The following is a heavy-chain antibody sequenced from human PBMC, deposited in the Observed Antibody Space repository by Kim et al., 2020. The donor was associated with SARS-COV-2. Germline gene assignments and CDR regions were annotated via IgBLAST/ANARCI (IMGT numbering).Heavy chain of an antibody. CDR3: ARVGNQYNWNYEGGWFDP. J-gene: IGHJ5*02. D-gene: IGHD1-7*01. V-gene: IGHV4-39*01. CDR2: IYYSGST. Sequence: SETLSLTCTVSGGSISSSSYYWGWIRQPPGKGLEWIGSIYYSGSTYYNPSLKSRVTISVDTSKNQFSLKLSSVTAADTAVYYCARVGNQYNWNYEGGWFDPWGQGTLVTVSS. CDR1: GGSISSSSYY.